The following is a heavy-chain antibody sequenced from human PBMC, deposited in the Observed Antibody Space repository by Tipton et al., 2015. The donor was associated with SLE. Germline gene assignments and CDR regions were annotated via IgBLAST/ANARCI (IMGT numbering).Heavy chain of an antibody. CDR1: GGSIGGSSHY. CDR2: MYDSGAT. V-gene: IGHV4-31*03. J-gene: IGHJ4*02. Sequence: TLSLTCTVSGGSIGGSSHYWGWIRQTPGKGLEWLGYMYDSGATSYNPSLKSRITISADTSKNQFSLRLRSVTAADTAVYYCARDGGSISTYWGQGTLVTVSS. D-gene: IGHD2-15*01. CDR3: ARDGGSISTY.